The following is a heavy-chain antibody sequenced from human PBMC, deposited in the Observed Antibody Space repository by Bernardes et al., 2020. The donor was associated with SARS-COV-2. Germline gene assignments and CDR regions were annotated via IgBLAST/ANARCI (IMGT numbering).Heavy chain of an antibody. J-gene: IGHJ2*01. CDR1: GGSFIAYY. Sequence: SQTLSPTCAVYGGSFIAYYWSGIRQPPCKGLDWIGEINHRGRNNYNPSLKSRVTLSVDTSKNQFSLKLSSVTAADTAVYYCARGSFRVAVAGINVLWYFDLWGRGTLVTVSS. D-gene: IGHD6-19*01. V-gene: IGHV4-34*01. CDR3: ARGSFRVAVAGINVLWYFDL. CDR2: INHRGRN.